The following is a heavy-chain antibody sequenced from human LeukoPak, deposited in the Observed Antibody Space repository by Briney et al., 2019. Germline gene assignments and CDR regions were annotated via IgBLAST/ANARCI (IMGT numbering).Heavy chain of an antibody. CDR3: ARHGDVDY. J-gene: IGHJ4*02. V-gene: IGHV5-51*01. CDR1: GSIFTSYW. Sequence: GASLQISCKCSGSIFTSYWIGWVRQLPGKGLDWMGIIYPSDSDVRYSPSFQGQVTISADKSISTAYLQWNSLRASDTAMYYCARHGDVDYWDQGTLVTVSS. D-gene: IGHD7-27*01. CDR2: IYPSDSDV.